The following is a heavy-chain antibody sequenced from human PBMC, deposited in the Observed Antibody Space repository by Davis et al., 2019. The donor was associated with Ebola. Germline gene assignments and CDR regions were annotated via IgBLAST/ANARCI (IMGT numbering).Heavy chain of an antibody. J-gene: IGHJ3*02. CDR2: INPNGANT. CDR1: GYTFTSYD. D-gene: IGHD5-24*01. V-gene: IGHV1-8*01. Sequence: AASVKVSCKASGYTFTSYDITWVRQATGRGLEWMGRINPNGANTDYAQNFQGRVTMTRDTSINTAYMELRSLRTEDTAVYYCARGRDGYLDALDIWGQGTKVTVSS. CDR3: ARGRDGYLDALDI.